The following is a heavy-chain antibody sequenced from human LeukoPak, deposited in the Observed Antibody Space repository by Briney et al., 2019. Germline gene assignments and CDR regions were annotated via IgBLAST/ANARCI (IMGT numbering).Heavy chain of an antibody. CDR2: VSLTGET. V-gene: IGHV4-4*02. CDR1: GFTFSTYNM. J-gene: IGHJ4*02. D-gene: IGHD1-26*01. CDR3: SRESGAFCPFGY. Sequence: GSLRLSCAASGFTFSTYNMNWVRQAPGKGLEWIGEVSLTGETNYNPSLNGRVTMSLDGSRNQLSLTLTSVTAADTAIYYCSRESGAFCPFGYWGQGTLVIVPP.